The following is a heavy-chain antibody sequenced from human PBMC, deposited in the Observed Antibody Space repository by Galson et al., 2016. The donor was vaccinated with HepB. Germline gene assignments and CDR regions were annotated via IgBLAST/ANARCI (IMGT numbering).Heavy chain of an antibody. CDR2: VSLREGT. CDR3: ARDPRAPVAP. D-gene: IGHD2-15*01. J-gene: IGHJ5*02. V-gene: IGHV4-39*07. Sequence: LSLTCTVSGGSIKSHNFYWDWIRQSPGKGLEWIGTVSLREGTNYNPSLKSRVTISVDTSKNQFSLRLSSVTAADSAVYYCARDPRAPVAPWGQGTLVTVSS. CDR1: GGSIKSHNFY.